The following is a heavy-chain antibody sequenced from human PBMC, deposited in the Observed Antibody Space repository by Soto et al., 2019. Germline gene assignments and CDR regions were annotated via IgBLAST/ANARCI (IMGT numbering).Heavy chain of an antibody. CDR1: GGSISSGVYS. D-gene: IGHD3-10*01. Sequence: SETRSRTCTVSGGSISSGVYSWIWIRQSPEKGLEWIGCIYPTGTTYYHPSLKSRVTISVDTSRNQFSLNLTSVTAADTAVYYCARAPPGPSPRWVLWGQGTTVTVSS. V-gene: IGHV4-30-2*06. J-gene: IGHJ6*02. CDR3: ARAPPGPSPRWVL. CDR2: IYPTGTT.